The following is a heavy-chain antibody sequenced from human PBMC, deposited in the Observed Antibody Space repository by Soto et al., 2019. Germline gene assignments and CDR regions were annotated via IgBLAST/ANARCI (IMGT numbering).Heavy chain of an antibody. J-gene: IGHJ6*02. CDR2: IYYSGST. V-gene: IGHV4-59*01. D-gene: IGHD6-6*01. CDR3: ARAGAARRSFYYYYGMDV. CDR1: GGSISSYY. Sequence: SETLSLTCTVSGGSISSYYWSWIRQPPGKGLEWIGYIYYSGSTNYNPSLKSRVTISVDTSKNQFSLKLSSVTAADTAVYYCARAGAARRSFYYYYGMDVWGQGTTVTVSS.